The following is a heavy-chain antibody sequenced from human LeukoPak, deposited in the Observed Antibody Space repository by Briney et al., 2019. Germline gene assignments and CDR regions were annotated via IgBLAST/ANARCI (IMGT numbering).Heavy chain of an antibody. Sequence: SETLSLTCSASGFPINFYWRWIRHSPREGVEWIGCFYPNGGTNNNSPLTSRVTFSLYTSKKKTSLMLMSVTAADMAVDYCARDDRRALRFSNFYPYFGMDVWGKGTTVIVST. CDR3: ARDDRRALRFSNFYPYFGMDV. CDR2: FYPNGGT. V-gene: IGHV4-59*01. CDR1: GFPINFY. D-gene: IGHD3-3*01. J-gene: IGHJ6*04.